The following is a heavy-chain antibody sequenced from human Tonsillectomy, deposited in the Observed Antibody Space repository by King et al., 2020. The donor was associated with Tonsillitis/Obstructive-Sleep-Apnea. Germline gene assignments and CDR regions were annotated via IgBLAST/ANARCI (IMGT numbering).Heavy chain of an antibody. V-gene: IGHV3-30*04. D-gene: IGHD4-23*01. Sequence: VQLVESGGGVVQPERSLRLSCAASGFTFSSYAMHWVRQAPGKGLEWVAVISYDGSNKYYTDSVKGRFTISRDNSKNTLYLQINSLRAEDTAVYYCARGGDYGGNVIFDYWGQGTLVTVSS. CDR1: GFTFSSYA. CDR3: ARGGDYGGNVIFDY. J-gene: IGHJ4*02. CDR2: ISYDGSNK.